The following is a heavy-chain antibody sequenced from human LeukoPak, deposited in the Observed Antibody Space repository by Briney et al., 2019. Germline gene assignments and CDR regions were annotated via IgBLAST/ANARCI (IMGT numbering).Heavy chain of an antibody. V-gene: IGHV1-24*01. CDR2: FHPEDGET. D-gene: IGHD2-2*01. CDR1: GYTLTELS. CDR3: ATGTSSTSADYYYGMDV. J-gene: IGHJ6*02. Sequence: GASVKVSCKVSGYTLTELSMHWVRQAPGKGIEWKGGFHPEDGETIYAQKFQGRVTMTEDTSTDTAYMELSSLRSEDTAVYYCATGTSSTSADYYYGMDVWGQGTTVTVSS.